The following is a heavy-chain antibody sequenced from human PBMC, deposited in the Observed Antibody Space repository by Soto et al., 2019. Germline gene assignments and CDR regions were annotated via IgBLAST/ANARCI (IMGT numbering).Heavy chain of an antibody. CDR2: INQDGREK. J-gene: IGHJ4*02. V-gene: IGHV3-7*01. CDR3: ARDGEAPGLYLDY. CDR1: GFIFSSYW. Sequence: EVQLVESGGNLVQPGGSLRLSCAASGFIFSSYWMNWVRQAPGKRLEWVASINQDGREKYYVDSVKGRFTISRDNAKNSLYLQINSLRAEDTAVYYCARDGEAPGLYLDYWGQGTLVTVSS. D-gene: IGHD7-27*01.